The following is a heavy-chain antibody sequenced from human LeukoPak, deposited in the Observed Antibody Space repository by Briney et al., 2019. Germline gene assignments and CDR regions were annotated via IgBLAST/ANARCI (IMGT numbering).Heavy chain of an antibody. J-gene: IGHJ3*02. Sequence: ASVKVSCKASGYTFTSYAMHWVRQAPGQGLEWMGWINPNSGGTNYAQKFQGWVTMTRDTSISTAYMELSRLRSDDTAVYYCARGRGSGIGYAFDIWGQGTMVTVSS. CDR2: INPNSGGT. V-gene: IGHV1-2*04. D-gene: IGHD3-10*01. CDR1: GYTFTSYA. CDR3: ARGRGSGIGYAFDI.